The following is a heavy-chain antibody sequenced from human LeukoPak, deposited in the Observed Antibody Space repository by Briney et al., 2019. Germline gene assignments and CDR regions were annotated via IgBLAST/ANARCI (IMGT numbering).Heavy chain of an antibody. V-gene: IGHV1-18*01. Sequence: ASVKVSCKASGYTFTNFGISWVRQAPGQGLEWMGWISPYNGNSNYAQNLQGRVTLTTDTSTNTAYMELRSLRSDDTAVYYCARDRSTITGTTNWFDPWGQGTLVTVSS. CDR2: ISPYNGNS. D-gene: IGHD1-7*01. CDR3: ARDRSTITGTTNWFDP. J-gene: IGHJ5*02. CDR1: GYTFTNFG.